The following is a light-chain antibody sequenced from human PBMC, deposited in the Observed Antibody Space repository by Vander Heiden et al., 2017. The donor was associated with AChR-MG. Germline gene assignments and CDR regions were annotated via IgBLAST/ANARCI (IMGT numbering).Light chain of an antibody. V-gene: IGKV4-1*01. J-gene: IGKJ3*01. CDR1: QSVLDSYNNKNY. Sequence: DIVMTQSPDSLAGSLGERAPINCKSSQSVLDSYNNKNYLAWYQQKPGQPPKLLIYCASTRESGVPDRFSGSGSGTDFTLTISSLQAEDVAVYYCQQYYSTPFTFGPGTKVDIK. CDR2: CAS. CDR3: QQYYSTPFT.